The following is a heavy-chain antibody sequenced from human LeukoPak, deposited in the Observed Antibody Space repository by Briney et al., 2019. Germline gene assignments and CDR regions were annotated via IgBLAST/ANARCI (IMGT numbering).Heavy chain of an antibody. V-gene: IGHV4-38-2*02. Sequence: SETLSLTCTVSGYSISGGYYWGWIRQPPGKGLEWIGSIYHSGSTYYNPSLKSRVTISVDTSKNQFSLKLSSVTAADTAVYYCARSDTAMLPDYWGQGTLVTVSS. J-gene: IGHJ4*02. CDR3: ARSDTAMLPDY. CDR2: IYHSGST. CDR1: GYSISGGYY. D-gene: IGHD5-18*01.